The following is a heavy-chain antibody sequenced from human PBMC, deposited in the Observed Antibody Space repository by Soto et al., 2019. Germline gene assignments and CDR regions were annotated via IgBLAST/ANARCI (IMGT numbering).Heavy chain of an antibody. CDR2: VSYDGTKT. V-gene: IGHV3-33*05. CDR1: GFTFKNYG. Sequence: GGSLRLSCVGSGFTFKNYGMHWVRQAPGKGLEWLAVVSYDGTKTMYTDSVKGRISISRDNARNTLFLQMDSLTAEDTALYYCARELRSYSGAYSDHWGQGTPVTVSS. D-gene: IGHD1-26*01. J-gene: IGHJ4*02. CDR3: ARELRSYSGAYSDH.